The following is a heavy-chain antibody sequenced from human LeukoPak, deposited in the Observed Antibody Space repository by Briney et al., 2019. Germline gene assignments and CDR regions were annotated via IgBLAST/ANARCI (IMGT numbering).Heavy chain of an antibody. CDR2: ISGSGGST. J-gene: IGHJ4*02. CDR1: GFTFSSYA. Sequence: PGGSLRLSCAASGFTFSSYAMSWVRQAPGKGLEWVSPISGSGGSTYYPDSVKGRFTISRDNSKNTLYLQTNSLRAEDTAVYYCAKDIDSSGYYSYFDYWGQGTLVTVSS. CDR3: AKDIDSSGYYSYFDY. V-gene: IGHV3-23*01. D-gene: IGHD3-22*01.